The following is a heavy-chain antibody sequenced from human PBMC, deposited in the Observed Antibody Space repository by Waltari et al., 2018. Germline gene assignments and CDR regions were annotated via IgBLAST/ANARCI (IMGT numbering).Heavy chain of an antibody. J-gene: IGHJ4*02. Sequence: EVQLVESGGGLIQPGGSLRLSCAASGFTVSSNYMSWVRQAPGKGLEWGSVIYSGGMTYYADSVKGRFTISRDNAKNRLYLQMNSLRAEDTAVYYCARGSTYYYDSSGYKDYWGQGTLVTVSS. CDR2: IYSGGMT. CDR1: GFTVSSNY. V-gene: IGHV3-53*01. D-gene: IGHD3-22*01. CDR3: ARGSTYYYDSSGYKDY.